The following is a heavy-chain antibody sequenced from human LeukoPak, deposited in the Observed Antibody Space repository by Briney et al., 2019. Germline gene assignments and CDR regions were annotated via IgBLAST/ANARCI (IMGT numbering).Heavy chain of an antibody. CDR3: ARDSGLPGGEGPLLDY. Sequence: SETLSLTCAVYGGSFSGYYWSWIRQPPGKGLEWIGEINHSGSTNYNPSLKSRVTISVDTSKNQFSLKLSSVTAADTAVYYCARDSGLPGGEGPLLDYWGQGTLVTVSS. V-gene: IGHV4-34*01. J-gene: IGHJ4*02. D-gene: IGHD3-16*01. CDR1: GGSFSGYY. CDR2: INHSGST.